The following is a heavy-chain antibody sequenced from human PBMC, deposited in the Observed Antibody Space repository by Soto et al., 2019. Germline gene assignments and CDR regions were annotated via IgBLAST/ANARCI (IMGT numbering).Heavy chain of an antibody. J-gene: IGHJ4*02. V-gene: IGHV3-7*01. CDR2: IKKDGSEK. CDR3: ASFSGGSCFDY. D-gene: IGHD2-15*01. Sequence: GGSLRLSCAASGFTFSSYWMSWVRQAPGKGLEWVANIKKDGSEKYYVDSVKGRFTISRDNAKNSLYLQMNSLRAEDTAVYYCASFSGGSCFDYWGQGTLVTVSP. CDR1: GFTFSSYW.